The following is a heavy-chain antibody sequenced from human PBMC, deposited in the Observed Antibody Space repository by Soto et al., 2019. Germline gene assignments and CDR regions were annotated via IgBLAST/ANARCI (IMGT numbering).Heavy chain of an antibody. CDR3: AREVGEVDYSSSSDAFDI. Sequence: PSETLSLTCTVSGDSISGFHLHWIRQPPGKGLQWIGYIYSSGSTMYNPSLKSRVTMSRDTSKNQFFLNLDSVTAADTAMYYCAREVGEVDYSSSSDAFDIWGQGTMVTVSS. J-gene: IGHJ3*02. D-gene: IGHD6-6*01. CDR2: IYSSGST. V-gene: IGHV4-4*09. CDR1: GDSISGFH.